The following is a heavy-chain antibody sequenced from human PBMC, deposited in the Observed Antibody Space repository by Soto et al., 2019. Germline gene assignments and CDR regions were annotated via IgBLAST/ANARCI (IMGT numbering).Heavy chain of an antibody. D-gene: IGHD6-13*01. J-gene: IGHJ3*01. CDR2: ISPSSGGT. V-gene: IGHV1-46*03. CDR3: TRSIITTAGTDAFDL. CDR1: GYTFTSYY. Sequence: QVQLVQSGAEVKKPGASVRVSCKASGYTFTSYYIHWVRQAPGHGPEWMGMISPSSGGTDYAQKXQXRXTLXRDTSRSTVYMELSSLRSEDTAVYYCTRSIITTAGTDAFDLWGQGTLVTVSS.